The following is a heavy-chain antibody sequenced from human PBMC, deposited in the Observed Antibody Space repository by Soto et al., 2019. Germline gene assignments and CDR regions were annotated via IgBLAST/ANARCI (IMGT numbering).Heavy chain of an antibody. CDR2: IYYSGST. Sequence: SETLSLTCTVSGGSISSYYWSWIRQPPGKGLEWIGYIYYSGSTNYNPSLKSRVTISVDTSKNQFSLKLSSVTAADTAVYYCARHRLLSPHGSGSYRWFDPWGQGTLVTVSS. CDR3: ARHRLLSPHGSGSYRWFDP. V-gene: IGHV4-59*08. J-gene: IGHJ5*02. CDR1: GGSISSYY. D-gene: IGHD3-10*01.